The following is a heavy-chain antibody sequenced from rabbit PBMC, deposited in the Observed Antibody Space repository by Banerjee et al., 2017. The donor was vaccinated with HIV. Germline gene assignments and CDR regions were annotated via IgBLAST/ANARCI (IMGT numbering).Heavy chain of an antibody. D-gene: IGHD4-1*01. J-gene: IGHJ6*01. CDR3: ARDPLLVVAGVAAYYGMDL. V-gene: IGHV1S45*01. CDR1: GFSFSSSYW. Sequence: QEQLEESGGDLVKPEGSLTLTCTASGFSFSSSYWICWVRQAPGKGLEWIACIDAGYRGRTYYASWAKGRFTISKTSSTTVTLQMTSLTAADTATYFCARDPLLVVAGVAAYYGMDLWGQGTLVTVS. CDR2: IDAGYRGRT.